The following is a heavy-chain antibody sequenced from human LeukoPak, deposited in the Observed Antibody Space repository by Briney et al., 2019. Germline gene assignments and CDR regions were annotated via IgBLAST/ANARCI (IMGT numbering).Heavy chain of an antibody. V-gene: IGHV1-46*01. J-gene: IGHJ6*02. CDR2: GGST. D-gene: IGHD3-16*02. Sequence: GGSTSYAQKFQGRVTMTRDTSTSTAYMELSSLRSEDTAVYYCARENDYVWGSYRKTYGMDVWGQGTTVTVSS. CDR3: ARENDYVWGSYRKTYGMDV.